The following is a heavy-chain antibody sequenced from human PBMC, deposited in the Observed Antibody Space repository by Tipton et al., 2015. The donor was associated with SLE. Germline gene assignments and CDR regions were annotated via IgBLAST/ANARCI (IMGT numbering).Heavy chain of an antibody. Sequence: TLPLTCTVSGGSISSYYLSWIRQPAGKGLEWIGRIYTSGSTNYNPSLKSRVTMSVDTSKNQFSLKLSSVTAADTAIYYCASLGGLRAFDIWGQGTMVTVSS. D-gene: IGHD3-10*01. CDR3: ASLGGLRAFDI. CDR1: GGSISSYY. J-gene: IGHJ3*02. V-gene: IGHV4-4*07. CDR2: IYTSGST.